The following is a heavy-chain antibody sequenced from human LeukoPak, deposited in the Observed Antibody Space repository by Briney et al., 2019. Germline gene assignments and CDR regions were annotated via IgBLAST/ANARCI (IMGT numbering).Heavy chain of an antibody. J-gene: IGHJ4*02. CDR2: IRYDGSNK. Sequence: GGSLRLSCAASGFTFSSYGMHWVRQAPGKGLEWVAFIRYDGSNKYYADSVKGRFTISRDNSKNTLYLQMNSLRAEDTAVYYCAKLERTFSLSRSSVPYYDYWGQGTLVTVSS. CDR3: AKLERTFSLSRSSVPYYDY. CDR1: GFTFSSYG. D-gene: IGHD6-6*01. V-gene: IGHV3-30*02.